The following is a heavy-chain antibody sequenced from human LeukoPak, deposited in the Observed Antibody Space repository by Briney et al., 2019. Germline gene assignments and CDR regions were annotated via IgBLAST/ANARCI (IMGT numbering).Heavy chain of an antibody. CDR3: ARSDRSGYSFGY. Sequence: SETLSLTCTVSGGSISSGGYYWSWIRQHPGKGLEWIGCIYYSGSTYYNPSLKSRVTISVDTSKNQFSLKLSSVTAADTAIYYCARSDRSGYSFGYWGQGTLVTVSS. D-gene: IGHD3-22*01. CDR1: GGSISSGGYY. CDR2: IYYSGST. J-gene: IGHJ4*02. V-gene: IGHV4-31*03.